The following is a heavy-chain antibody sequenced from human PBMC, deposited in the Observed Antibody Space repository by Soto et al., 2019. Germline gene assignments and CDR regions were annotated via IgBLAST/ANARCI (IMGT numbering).Heavy chain of an antibody. D-gene: IGHD5-12*01. V-gene: IGHV4-31*01. CDR1: GGSISSGGYY. CDR2: IYYSGST. CDR3: ARHPLSGFENAQAFDI. Sequence: PSETLSLTCTVSGGSISSGGYYWSWIRQHPGKGLEWIGYIYYSGSTYYNPSLRSPVTISLDTSKNQFSLRLNSVTAADTAVFYCARHPLSGFENAQAFDIWGQGTMVTVSS. J-gene: IGHJ3*02.